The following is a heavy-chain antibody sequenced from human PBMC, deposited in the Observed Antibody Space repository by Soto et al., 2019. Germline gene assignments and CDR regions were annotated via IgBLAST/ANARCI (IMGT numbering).Heavy chain of an antibody. D-gene: IGHD6-6*01. CDR1: GFSVSSSD. CDR3: GTSSRKDYHFAMDV. CDR2: IYSGGST. J-gene: IGHJ6*02. Sequence: GGSLRLSCAASGFSVSSSDMSWVRQVPGEGLEWVSVIYSGGSTHDADYVKGRFSVSRDTSKNTVDLQMNSLRVDDTAVYYCGTSSRKDYHFAMDVWGQGTAVTGSS. V-gene: IGHV3-53*01.